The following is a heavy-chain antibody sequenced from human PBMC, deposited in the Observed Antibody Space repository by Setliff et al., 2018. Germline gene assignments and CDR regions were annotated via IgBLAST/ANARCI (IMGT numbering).Heavy chain of an antibody. CDR1: GYTFTSYG. D-gene: IGHD2-2*01. Sequence: ASVKVSCKASGYTFTSYGISWVRQAPGKGLEWMGWISAYYGNTNYAQRFQGRVTMTTDTSTSTAYMELRSLRSDDTAVYYCARDRWYCSSTACYPYIPGLDVWGQGTMVTVSS. V-gene: IGHV1-18*01. CDR3: ARDRWYCSSTACYPYIPGLDV. CDR2: ISAYYGNT. J-gene: IGHJ3*01.